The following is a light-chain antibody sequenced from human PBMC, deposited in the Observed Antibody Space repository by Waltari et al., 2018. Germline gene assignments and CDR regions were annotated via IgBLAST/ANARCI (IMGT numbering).Light chain of an antibody. Sequence: SYVLTQPPSVSVAPGEAARITCGGDNIGSYSVHWYQQKPGQAPVLVIRYDSDRPAGIPERFSGSNSANTATLTSSRVEAGDEANYYCQVWHAALDPGVFGTGTEVTV. J-gene: IGLJ1*01. CDR2: YDS. CDR1: NIGSYS. V-gene: IGLV3-21*04. CDR3: QVWHAALDPGV.